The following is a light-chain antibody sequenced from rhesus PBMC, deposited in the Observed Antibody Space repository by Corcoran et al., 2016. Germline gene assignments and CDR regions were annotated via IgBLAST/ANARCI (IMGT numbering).Light chain of an antibody. Sequence: DIVMTQSPDSLAVSLGERVTINCKSSQSLLYSSNNKNYLAWYQQKPGQAPKLLIYWASPRESGVPNRFSGSGSGTDFTLTISGLQAEDVAVYYCQQYYTTPYSFGQGTKVEIK. CDR2: WAS. J-gene: IGKJ2*01. CDR1: QSLLYSSNNKNY. V-gene: IGKV4-1*01. CDR3: QQYYTTPYS.